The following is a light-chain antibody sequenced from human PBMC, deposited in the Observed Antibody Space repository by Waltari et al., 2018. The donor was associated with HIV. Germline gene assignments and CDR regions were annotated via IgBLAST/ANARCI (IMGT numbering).Light chain of an antibody. Sequence: QSALTQPASVSGSPGQSITISCTGTNSDIGTYNYVSWYQQQSGKAPRLLISEVNNRPSGVSNRFSGSKAGNTASLSISVLQAEDEGKYYCSSYTATKILVFGGGTDVTVL. J-gene: IGLJ2*01. CDR3: SSYTATKILV. CDR2: EVN. V-gene: IGLV2-14*03. CDR1: NSDIGTYNY.